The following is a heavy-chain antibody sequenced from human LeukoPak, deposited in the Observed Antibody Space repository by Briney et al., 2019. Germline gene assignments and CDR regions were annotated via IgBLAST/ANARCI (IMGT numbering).Heavy chain of an antibody. D-gene: IGHD6-19*01. Sequence: SQTLSLTCATSGDSISSNSAAWNWIRQSPSRGLEWLGRTYYRSKWYDDYAASVRGRMIINPDTSKNEFSLHLNSVTPEDTAVYYCARGGRGITVALFHFWGQGNLVTVSS. V-gene: IGHV6-1*01. J-gene: IGHJ4*02. CDR2: TYYRSKWYD. CDR1: GDSISSNSAA. CDR3: ARGGRGITVALFHF.